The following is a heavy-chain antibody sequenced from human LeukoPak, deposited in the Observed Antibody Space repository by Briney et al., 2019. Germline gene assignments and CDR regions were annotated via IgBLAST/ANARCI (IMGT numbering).Heavy chain of an antibody. D-gene: IGHD3-16*02. CDR3: AKELSAGAD. Sequence: GGSLRLSCGASGLTVSSYGMSWVRQAPGKGLEWVSTIIGSAVNTYYADSVKGRFTISRDNSKNTLYLQMNSLRAEDTAVYYCAKELSAGADWGQGTLVTVSS. CDR2: IIGSAVNT. J-gene: IGHJ4*02. V-gene: IGHV3-23*01. CDR1: GLTVSSYG.